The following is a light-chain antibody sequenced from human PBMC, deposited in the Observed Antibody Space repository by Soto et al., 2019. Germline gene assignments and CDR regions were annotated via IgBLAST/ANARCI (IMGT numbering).Light chain of an antibody. Sequence: EIVLTQSPATLSLSPGERATLSCRASQSVSSYLAWYQQKPGQAPRLLIYDASNRATGIPARLSGSGSGTDFTLTISSLEPEGFAVYYCQQRSNWPLTFGGGTTVEIK. CDR1: QSVSSY. CDR3: QQRSNWPLT. V-gene: IGKV3-11*01. J-gene: IGKJ4*01. CDR2: DAS.